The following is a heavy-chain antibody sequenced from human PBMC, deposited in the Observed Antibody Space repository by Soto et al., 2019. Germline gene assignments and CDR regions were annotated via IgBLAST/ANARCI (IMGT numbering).Heavy chain of an antibody. V-gene: IGHV3-23*01. D-gene: IGHD6-19*01. Sequence: EVQLLESGGGVVQPGGSLRLSCVASGFNFKKFAMAWVRQAAGEGLEWVSGISCCGGSASDADSVKGRFSIARDDSKNKVSLQLNSLRVEDTAQYYCAKADGQQWLIPHLDNWGQGTLVTVS. J-gene: IGHJ4*02. CDR3: AKADGQQWLIPHLDN. CDR1: GFNFKKFA. CDR2: ISCCGGSA.